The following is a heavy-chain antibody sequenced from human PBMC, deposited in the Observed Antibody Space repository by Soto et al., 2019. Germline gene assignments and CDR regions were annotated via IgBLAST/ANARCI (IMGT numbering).Heavy chain of an antibody. CDR1: GFTFSSYW. J-gene: IGHJ5*02. Sequence: GGSLRLSCAASGFTFSSYWMHWVRQAPGKGLVWVSRINSDGSSTSYADSVKGRFTISRDNAKNTLYLQMNSLRAEDTAVYYCARAWSAPFRDNWFDPWGQGTLVTVSS. V-gene: IGHV3-74*01. D-gene: IGHD2-8*02. CDR3: ARAWSAPFRDNWFDP. CDR2: INSDGSST.